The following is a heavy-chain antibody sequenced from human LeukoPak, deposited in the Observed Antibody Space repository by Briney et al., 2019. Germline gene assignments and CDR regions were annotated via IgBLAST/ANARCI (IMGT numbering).Heavy chain of an antibody. CDR3: ARDMSLERLGGENAFDI. Sequence: GGSLRLSCAASGFTFSDYYMSWIRQAPGKGLERVSYISSSGSTIYYADSVKGRFTISRDNAKNSLYLQMNSLRAEDTAVYYCARDMSLERLGGENAFDIWGQGTMVTVSS. J-gene: IGHJ3*02. V-gene: IGHV3-11*04. CDR1: GFTFSDYY. CDR2: ISSSGSTI. D-gene: IGHD1-1*01.